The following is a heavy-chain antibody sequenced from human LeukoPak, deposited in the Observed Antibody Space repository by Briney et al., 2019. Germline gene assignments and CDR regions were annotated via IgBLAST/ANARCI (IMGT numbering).Heavy chain of an antibody. CDR1: GGTFSSYA. D-gene: IGHD3-22*01. Sequence: GASVKVSCKASGGTFSSYAISWVRQAPGQGLEWMGRIIPIFGIANYAQKFQGRVTITADKSTSTAYMELSSLRSEDTAVYYCAKYYYDSSGSANDAFDIWGQGTTVTVSS. CDR2: IIPIFGIA. J-gene: IGHJ3*02. V-gene: IGHV1-69*04. CDR3: AKYYYDSSGSANDAFDI.